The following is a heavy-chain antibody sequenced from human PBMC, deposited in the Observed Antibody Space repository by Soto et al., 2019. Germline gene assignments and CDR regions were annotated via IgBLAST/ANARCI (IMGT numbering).Heavy chain of an antibody. CDR2: IYWDDDK. CDR1: GFSLTTSGVG. V-gene: IGHV2-5*02. CDR3: AHRVLRTVFGLVTTTAIYFDF. Sequence: QITLNESGPTQVKPRQTLTLTCTFSGFSLTTSGVGVGWIRQSPGKGPEWLALIYWDDDKRYSPSLESRLTITKDTSKNQVVLTMADLDPADTATYYCAHRVLRTVFGLVTTTAIYFDFWGQGTPVAVSS. D-gene: IGHD3-3*01. J-gene: IGHJ4*02.